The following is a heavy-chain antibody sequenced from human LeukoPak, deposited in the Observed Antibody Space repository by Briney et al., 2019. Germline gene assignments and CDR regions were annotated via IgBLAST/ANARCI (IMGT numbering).Heavy chain of an antibody. CDR3: ARDRGYSYGYPDY. CDR2: ISYDGSNK. D-gene: IGHD5-18*01. J-gene: IGHJ4*02. Sequence: GGSLRLSCAASGFTFSSYAMHWVRQAPGKGLEWVAVISYDGSNKYYADSVKGRFTISRDNSNNTLYLQMISLRAEDTAVYYCARDRGYSYGYPDYWGRGTGATVTS. V-gene: IGHV3-30*04. CDR1: GFTFSSYA.